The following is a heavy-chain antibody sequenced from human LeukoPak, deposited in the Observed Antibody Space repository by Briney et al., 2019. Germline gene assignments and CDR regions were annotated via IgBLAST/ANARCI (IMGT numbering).Heavy chain of an antibody. CDR3: ARGGLRFLEWLETGGWFDP. V-gene: IGHV1-69*13. CDR1: VGTFSSYA. J-gene: IGHJ5*02. Sequence: SVKVSCKASVGTFSSYAISWVRQAPGQGLEWMGGIIPIFGTANYAQKFQGRVTITADESTSTAYMELSSLRSEDTAVYYCARGGLRFLEWLETGGWFDPWGQGTLVTVSS. CDR2: IIPIFGTA. D-gene: IGHD3-3*01.